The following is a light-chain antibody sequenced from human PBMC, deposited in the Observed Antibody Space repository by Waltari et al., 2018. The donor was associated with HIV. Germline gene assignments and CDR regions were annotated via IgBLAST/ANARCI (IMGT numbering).Light chain of an antibody. CDR2: RDT. Sequence: SSALTQPLPVSVALGQTASLTSGGYSLVSKNGFWYQQRPGQAPVLVIFRDTKRPSGIPERFAGSNSGNAATLTISRVQVEDEADYFCQVWDSNSYVVFGGGTKLTVL. J-gene: IGLJ2*01. CDR1: SLVSKN. CDR3: QVWDSNSYVV. V-gene: IGLV3-9*01.